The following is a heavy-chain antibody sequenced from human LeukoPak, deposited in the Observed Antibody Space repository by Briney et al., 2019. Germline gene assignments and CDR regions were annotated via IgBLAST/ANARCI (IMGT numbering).Heavy chain of an antibody. V-gene: IGHV3-23*01. D-gene: IGHD2-15*01. Sequence: PGGSLRLSCAASRFTFSNYAMSWVRQAPGKGLGWVSGISGSGGSKYYADSVKGRFTISRDNSNNTLYLQMNSLRAEDTAVYYCARVVASSDYWGQGTLVTVSS. CDR1: RFTFSNYA. J-gene: IGHJ4*02. CDR3: ARVVASSDY. CDR2: ISGSGGSK.